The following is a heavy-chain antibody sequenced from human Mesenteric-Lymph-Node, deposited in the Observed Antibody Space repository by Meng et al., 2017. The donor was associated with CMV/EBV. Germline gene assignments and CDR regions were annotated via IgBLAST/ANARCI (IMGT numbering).Heavy chain of an antibody. D-gene: IGHD3-10*01. J-gene: IGHJ6*02. Sequence: GGSLRLSCAASGFTFSAYAMSWVRQPPGKGLEWVSGISGGGGSTYYADSVKGRFTISRDDSKNTLYLQMNSLRAEDTAVYYCASRDYYYFNMDVWGQGTTVTVSS. CDR3: ASRDYYYFNMDV. CDR2: ISGGGGST. V-gene: IGHV3-23*01. CDR1: GFTFSAYA.